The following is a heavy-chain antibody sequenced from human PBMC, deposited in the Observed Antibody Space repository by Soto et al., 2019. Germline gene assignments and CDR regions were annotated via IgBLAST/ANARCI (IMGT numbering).Heavy chain of an antibody. CDR1: GDSVSSNSAA. J-gene: IGHJ6*02. Sequence: SQTLSLTCAISGDSVSSNSAAWNWIRQSPSRGLEWLGRTYYRSKWYNDYAVSVKSRITINPDTSKNQFSLQLNSVTPEDTAVYYCARVRVRYYYDSSGMVYYYGMDVWGQGTTVTVSS. CDR3: ARVRVRYYYDSSGMVYYYGMDV. V-gene: IGHV6-1*01. D-gene: IGHD3-22*01. CDR2: TYYRSKWYN.